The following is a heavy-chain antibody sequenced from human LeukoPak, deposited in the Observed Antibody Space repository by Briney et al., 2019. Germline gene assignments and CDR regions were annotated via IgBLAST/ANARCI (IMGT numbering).Heavy chain of an antibody. CDR3: ENAAGTGLDYFDI. D-gene: IGHD6-13*01. V-gene: IGHV3-9*03. J-gene: IGHJ3*02. CDR2: INWNSGSI. CDR1: GCTFDDYP. Sequence: PGGSLRLTCAASGCTFDDYPMHWVRQAPGKGLEWVSGINWNSGSIGYADSMMGRFTISSDNGNNSLHMQMNNLRAYDMALYYCENAAGTGLDYFDIWGQGTMVTVSS.